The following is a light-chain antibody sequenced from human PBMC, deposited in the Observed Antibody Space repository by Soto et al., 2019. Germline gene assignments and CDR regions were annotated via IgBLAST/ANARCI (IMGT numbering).Light chain of an antibody. CDR1: QSVSSSY. Sequence: EIVLTQSPGTLSLGQGERATLSWRASQSVSSSYLAWYQQKPGQAPRLLIYDASNRATGIPARFSGSGSGTEFTLTISSLQPEDFATYYCLQYNNYPLTFGPGTKVDI. J-gene: IGKJ3*01. CDR2: DAS. V-gene: IGKV3-20*01. CDR3: LQYNNYPLT.